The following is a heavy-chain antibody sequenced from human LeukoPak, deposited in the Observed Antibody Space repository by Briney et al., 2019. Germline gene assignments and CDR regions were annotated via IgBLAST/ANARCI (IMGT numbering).Heavy chain of an antibody. Sequence: GGSLRLSCAASGFTFSTYDMHWVRQAPGKGLEWVAVISYDGRNKYYADSVKGRFTISRDNSKNALVLQMNSLRAEDTALYYCANKGASGWRFDYWGQGTLVTVSS. D-gene: IGHD6-19*01. V-gene: IGHV3-30*18. CDR2: ISYDGRNK. J-gene: IGHJ4*02. CDR1: GFTFSTYD. CDR3: ANKGASGWRFDY.